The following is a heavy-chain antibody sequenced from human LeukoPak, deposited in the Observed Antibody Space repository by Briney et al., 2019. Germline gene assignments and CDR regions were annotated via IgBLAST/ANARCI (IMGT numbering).Heavy chain of an antibody. J-gene: IGHJ4*02. CDR1: GGXISSFF. D-gene: IGHD1-1*01. CDR2: MHYSGDT. V-gene: IGHV4-59*01. Sequence: PSETLSLTCTVSGGXISSFFCSWIRQPPGKGLEWIGSMHYSGDTKYNPSLKSRVSLSIDTSNQQFSLRLSSVTAADTAVYYCARDLELERNRWNYFEPWGQGTLVTVSS. CDR3: ARDLELERNRWNYFEP.